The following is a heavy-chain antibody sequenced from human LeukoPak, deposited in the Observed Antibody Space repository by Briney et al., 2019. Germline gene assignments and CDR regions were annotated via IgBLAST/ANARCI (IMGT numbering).Heavy chain of an antibody. CDR1: GFTFSSYE. CDR3: ARGSGSSSSWYSIPCFDY. D-gene: IGHD6-13*01. V-gene: IGHV3-48*03. CDR2: ISSSGSTI. Sequence: PGGSLRLSCAASGFTFSSYEMNWVRQAPGKGLEWVSYISSSGSTIYYADSVKGRFTISRDNAKNSLYLQMNSLRAEDTAVYYCARGSGSSSSWYSIPCFDYWGQGTLVTVSS. J-gene: IGHJ4*02.